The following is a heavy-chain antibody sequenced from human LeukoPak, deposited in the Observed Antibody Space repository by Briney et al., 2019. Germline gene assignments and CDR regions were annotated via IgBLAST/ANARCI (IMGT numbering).Heavy chain of an antibody. CDR1: GFTFSTYG. V-gene: IGHV3-48*04. J-gene: IGHJ6*03. D-gene: IGHD5-18*01. CDR2: ISNSGTTI. Sequence: GGSLRLSCAASGFTFSTYGMNWVRQAPGKGLEWISYISNSGTTISYADSVKGRLTFSRDNAKNSLYLQMNSLRAEDTAVYYCARAGLGYSYGTGYYYYMDVWGKGTTVTVSS. CDR3: ARAGLGYSYGTGYYYYMDV.